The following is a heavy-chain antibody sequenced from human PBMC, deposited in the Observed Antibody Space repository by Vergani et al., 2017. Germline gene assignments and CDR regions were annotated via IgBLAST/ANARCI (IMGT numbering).Heavy chain of an antibody. V-gene: IGHV1-2*04. CDR2: INPNSGGT. Sequence: QVQLVQSGAEVKKPGSSVKVSCKASGGTFTGYYMHWVRQAPGQGLEWMGWINPNSGGTNYAQKFQGWVTMTRDTSISTAYMELSRLRSDDTAVYYCARGIQLWLPHDAFDIWGQGTMVTVSS. D-gene: IGHD5-18*01. CDR3: ARGIQLWLPHDAFDI. CDR1: GGTFTGYY. J-gene: IGHJ3*02.